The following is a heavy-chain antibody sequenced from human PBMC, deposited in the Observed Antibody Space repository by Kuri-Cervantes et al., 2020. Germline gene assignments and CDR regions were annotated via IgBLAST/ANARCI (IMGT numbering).Heavy chain of an antibody. CDR2: ISSSSSYI. D-gene: IGHD4-23*01. Sequence: GESLKISCAASGFTFSSYSMNWVRQAPGKGLEWVSSISSSSSYIYYADSVKGRFTISRGNAKNSLYLQMNSLRAEDTALYHCARDYFPRGYSIVYNWFDPWGQGTLVTVSS. CDR3: ARDYFPRGYSIVYNWFDP. CDR1: GFTFSSYS. J-gene: IGHJ5*02. V-gene: IGHV3-21*04.